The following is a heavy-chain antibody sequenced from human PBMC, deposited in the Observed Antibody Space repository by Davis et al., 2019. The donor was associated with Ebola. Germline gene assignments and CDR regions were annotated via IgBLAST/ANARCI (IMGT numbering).Heavy chain of an antibody. D-gene: IGHD6-19*01. CDR1: GGPISSGDYY. V-gene: IGHV4-39*01. Sequence: MPSETLSLTCTVSGGPISSGDYYWSWIRQPPGKGLEWIGSIYYSGSTYYNPSLKSRVTISVDTSKNQFSLKLSSVTAADTAVYYCAAVGAIDIWGQGTMVTVSS. CDR3: AAVGAIDI. J-gene: IGHJ3*02. CDR2: IYYSGST.